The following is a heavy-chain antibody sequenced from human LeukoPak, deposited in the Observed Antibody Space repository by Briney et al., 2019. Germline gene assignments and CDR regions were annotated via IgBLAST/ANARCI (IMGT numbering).Heavy chain of an antibody. D-gene: IGHD2-2*01. V-gene: IGHV1-69*13. J-gene: IGHJ5*02. CDR2: IIPIFGVT. Sequence: SVKVSCKATGGTFSTFPVSWVRQAPGQGLEWVGGIIPIFGVTTYAQAFQDRVTITADESTGTAYMELSSLTSDDTAVYYCARVPPYCPTTSCYAPFDHWGQGTLVTVSS. CDR3: ARVPPYCPTTSCYAPFDH. CDR1: GGTFSTFP.